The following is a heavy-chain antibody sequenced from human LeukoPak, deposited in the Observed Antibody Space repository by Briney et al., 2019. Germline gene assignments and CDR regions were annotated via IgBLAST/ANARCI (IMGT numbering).Heavy chain of an antibody. CDR1: GFTFSSYG. V-gene: IGHV3-30*02. J-gene: IGHJ4*02. CDR3: AKDLDYGDYTPGGFDY. Sequence: PGGSLRLSCAASGFTFSSYGMHWVRQAPGKGLEWVAFIWYDGSNKYYADSVKGRFTISRDNSKNTLYLQMNSLRAEDTAVYYCAKDLDYGDYTPGGFDYWGQGTLVTVSS. D-gene: IGHD4-17*01. CDR2: IWYDGSNK.